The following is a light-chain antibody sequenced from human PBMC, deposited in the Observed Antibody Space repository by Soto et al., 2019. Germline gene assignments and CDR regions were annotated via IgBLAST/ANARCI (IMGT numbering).Light chain of an antibody. Sequence: DIHMTQSPSTLSASVGDRVTITCRASQSIRTWLAWYQQKPGKAPRLLMYQASSLKSGVPSRFSGSGSGTEFTLTISSLQPDDFATYYCQQYNSYSVTFGQGTRLEIK. J-gene: IGKJ5*01. V-gene: IGKV1-5*03. CDR3: QQYNSYSVT. CDR2: QAS. CDR1: QSIRTW.